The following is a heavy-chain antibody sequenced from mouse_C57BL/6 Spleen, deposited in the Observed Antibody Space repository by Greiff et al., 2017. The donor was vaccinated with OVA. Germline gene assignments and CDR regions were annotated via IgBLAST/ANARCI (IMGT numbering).Heavy chain of an antibody. CDR3: TRWSYGSSYYFDY. CDR2: IDPETGGT. V-gene: IGHV1-15*01. Sequence: VQLQQSGAELVRPGASVTLSCKASGYTFTDYEMHWVKQTPVHGLEWIGAIDPETGGTAYNQKFKGKAILTADKSSSTAYMELRSLTSEDSAVYYCTRWSYGSSYYFDYWGQGTTLTVSS. CDR1: GYTFTDYE. D-gene: IGHD1-1*01. J-gene: IGHJ2*01.